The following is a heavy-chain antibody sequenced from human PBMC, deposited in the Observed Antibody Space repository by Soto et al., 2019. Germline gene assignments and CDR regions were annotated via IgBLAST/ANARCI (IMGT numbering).Heavy chain of an antibody. Sequence: PXXTLSLPYTVSGGSINNYYWRWVRQPPGKGLEWSGYIYFSGSTNYNPSLKSRVTISVDTSKNQFSLNLSSVTAADTAVYYCARRYGDCFDYWGQGTLVTVSS. V-gene: IGHV4-59*08. CDR1: GGSINNYY. CDR2: IYFSGST. J-gene: IGHJ4*02. D-gene: IGHD4-17*01. CDR3: ARRYGDCFDY.